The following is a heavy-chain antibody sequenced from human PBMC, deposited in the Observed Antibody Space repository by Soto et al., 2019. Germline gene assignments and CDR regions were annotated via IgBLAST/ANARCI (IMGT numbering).Heavy chain of an antibody. J-gene: IGHJ4*02. V-gene: IGHV3-33*08. CDR3: ARGLQSLFDY. CDR1: GFTFTDYW. Sequence: GGSLRLSCAASGFTFTDYWTHWVRQAPGKGLEWVAVIWFDGNKQHYADSVKGRFTISRDNSKNTLYVQMTSLRAEDTAVYYCARGLQSLFDYWGQGTLVTVSS. CDR2: IWFDGNKQ.